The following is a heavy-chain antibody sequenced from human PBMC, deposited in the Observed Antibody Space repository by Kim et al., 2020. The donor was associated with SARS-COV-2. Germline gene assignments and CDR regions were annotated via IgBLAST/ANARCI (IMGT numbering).Heavy chain of an antibody. D-gene: IGHD4-17*01. CDR3: TRDDTVTNYYYYGMDV. V-gene: IGHV3-49*04. CDR2: IRSKAYGGTT. J-gene: IGHJ6*02. Sequence: SLRLSCTASGFTFGDYAMSWVRQAPGKGLEWVGFIRSKAYGGTTEYAASVKGRFTISRDDSKSIAYLQMNSLKTEDTAVYYCTRDDTVTNYYYYGMDVWGQGTTVTVSS. CDR1: GFTFGDYA.